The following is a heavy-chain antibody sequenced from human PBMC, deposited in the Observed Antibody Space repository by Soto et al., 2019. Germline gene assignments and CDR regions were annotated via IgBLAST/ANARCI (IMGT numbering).Heavy chain of an antibody. CDR2: INWNSGDI. D-gene: IGHD6-19*01. V-gene: IGHV3-9*01. Sequence: EVQLVESGGGLVQPGRSLRLSCAASGFTFDAYAMHWVRQAPGKGLEWVSSINWNSGDIGYADSVKGRFTISRDNAKNSLYVQMNSLRPEDTALYYCTCSEPYNSGWYGYFQQWGQGTLVTVSS. CDR1: GFTFDAYA. J-gene: IGHJ1*01. CDR3: TCSEPYNSGWYGYFQQ.